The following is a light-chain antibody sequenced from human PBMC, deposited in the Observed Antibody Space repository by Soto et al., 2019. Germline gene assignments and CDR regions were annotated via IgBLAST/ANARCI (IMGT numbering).Light chain of an antibody. V-gene: IGKV1-6*01. Sequence: AIQMTQSPASMSASVGNGVTITCRASQGIRNDLGWYQQKPGKAPNLLIYATSSLQGGVPSRFSGSGSGTDFTLTISSLQPEDFATYYCLQDNSYPLTFGGGTKVDIK. CDR2: ATS. CDR3: LQDNSYPLT. J-gene: IGKJ4*01. CDR1: QGIRND.